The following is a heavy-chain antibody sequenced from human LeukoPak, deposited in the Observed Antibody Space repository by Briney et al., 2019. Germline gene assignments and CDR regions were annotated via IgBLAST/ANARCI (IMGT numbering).Heavy chain of an antibody. CDR2: IIPIFGIA. CDR3: ARVRDPYYDSSGYLVY. CDR1: GCTFSIYA. D-gene: IGHD3-22*01. J-gene: IGHJ4*02. Sequence: GASVKVSCKASGCTFSIYAISWVRQAPGQGLEWMGRIIPIFGIANYAQKFQGRVTITADKSTSTAYMELSSLRSEDTAVYYCARVRDPYYDSSGYLVYWGQGTLVTVSS. V-gene: IGHV1-69*04.